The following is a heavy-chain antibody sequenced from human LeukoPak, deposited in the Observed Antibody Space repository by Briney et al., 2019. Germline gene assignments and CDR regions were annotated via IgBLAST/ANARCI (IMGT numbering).Heavy chain of an antibody. CDR1: GYTFTSYD. D-gene: IGHD6-13*01. V-gene: IGHV1-8*01. Sequence: ASVKVSCKASGYTFTSYDINWVRQAPGQGLEWMGWMNPNSGNTDYAHKFQGRVTITRNNSITTAYLELSSLRSEHTAVYYCARGLQGAAAVYWGQGTLVTVSS. CDR2: MNPNSGNT. J-gene: IGHJ4*02. CDR3: ARGLQGAAAVY.